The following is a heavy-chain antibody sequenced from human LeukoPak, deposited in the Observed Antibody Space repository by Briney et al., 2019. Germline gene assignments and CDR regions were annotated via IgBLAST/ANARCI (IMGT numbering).Heavy chain of an antibody. Sequence: GGSLRLSCAASGFTFDDYAMHWVRQAPGRGLEWVSGISWNSGSIGYADSVKGRFTISRDNAKNSLYLQMNSLRAEDTALYYCAKDISEGGDSGSYYVGEYFQHWGQGTLVTVSS. V-gene: IGHV3-9*01. D-gene: IGHD1-26*01. J-gene: IGHJ1*01. CDR3: AKDISEGGDSGSYYVGEYFQH. CDR2: ISWNSGSI. CDR1: GFTFDDYA.